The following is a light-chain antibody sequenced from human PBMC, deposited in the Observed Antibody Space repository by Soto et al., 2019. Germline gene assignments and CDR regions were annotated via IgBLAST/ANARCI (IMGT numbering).Light chain of an antibody. CDR1: NIGINS. Sequence: SYELTQPPSVSVSPGQTASITCGGDNIGINSVHWYQQRPGQAPVLVVYDSDDRPSGISERFSGSNSGDTATLTISRVEAGDEADYYCQVWDDGSDHPWVFGGGTKLTVL. CDR2: DSD. CDR3: QVWDDGSDHPWV. J-gene: IGLJ3*02. V-gene: IGLV3-21*02.